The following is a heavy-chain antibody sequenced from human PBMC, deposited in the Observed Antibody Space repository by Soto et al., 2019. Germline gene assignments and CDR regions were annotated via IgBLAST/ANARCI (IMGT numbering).Heavy chain of an antibody. Sequence: GGSLRLSCAASGFTFDDYAMHWVRQAPGKGLEWISGISWNSGSIGYADSVKGRFTISRDNAKNSLYLQMNSLRAEDTAVYYCASRAYNYGAPVYYAYYGLDVRGKGTTVTVSS. CDR2: ISWNSGSI. J-gene: IGHJ6*04. CDR3: ASRAYNYGAPVYYAYYGLDV. V-gene: IGHV3-9*01. D-gene: IGHD5-18*01. CDR1: GFTFDDYA.